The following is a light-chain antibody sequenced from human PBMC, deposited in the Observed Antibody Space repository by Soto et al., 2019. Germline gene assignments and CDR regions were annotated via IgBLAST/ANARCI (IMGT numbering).Light chain of an antibody. CDR3: QQYNNWPSLT. Sequence: EILITQSPATLSVFPGERATLSCRASQSVRSNLAWYQQKPGQAPRLLIYGASTRATGIPARFSGSGSGTEFTLTISSLXSEDFAVYYCQQYNNWPSLTFGGGTKVDIK. J-gene: IGKJ4*01. V-gene: IGKV3-15*01. CDR2: GAS. CDR1: QSVRSN.